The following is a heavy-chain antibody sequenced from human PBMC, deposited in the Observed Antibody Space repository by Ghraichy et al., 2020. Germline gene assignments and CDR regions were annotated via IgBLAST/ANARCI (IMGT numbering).Heavy chain of an antibody. CDR1: GYTFTGYY. CDR3: ARDLSYQLLPFDY. Sequence: ASVKVSCKASGYTFTGYYMHWVRQAPGQGLEWMGWINPNSGGTNYAQKFQGRVTMTRDTSISTAYMELSRLRSDDTAVYYCARDLSYQLLPFDYWGQGTLVTVSS. V-gene: IGHV1-2*02. J-gene: IGHJ4*02. CDR2: INPNSGGT. D-gene: IGHD2-2*01.